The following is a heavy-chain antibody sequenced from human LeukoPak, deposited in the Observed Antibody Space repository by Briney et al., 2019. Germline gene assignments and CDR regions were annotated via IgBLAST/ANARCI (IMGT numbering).Heavy chain of an antibody. CDR3: PRVGSPSRYYHTDS. J-gene: IGHJ4*02. CDR2: MSGNGDST. D-gene: IGHD3-22*01. V-gene: IGHV3-23*01. Sequence: PGGSLRLSCAASGFTFCSYAMSWVRQAPGKGLEWVSAMSGNGDSTYYADSVKGRFTISRDTSKNTLYLHMNSLRAEDTAVYFRPRVGSPSRYYHTDSWGQGTLVTVSS. CDR1: GFTFCSYA.